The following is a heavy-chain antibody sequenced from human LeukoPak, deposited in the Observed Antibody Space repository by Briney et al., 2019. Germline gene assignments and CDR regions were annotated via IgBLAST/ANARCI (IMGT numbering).Heavy chain of an antibody. CDR1: GYTFTGYY. J-gene: IGHJ5*02. Sequence: ASVKVSCKASGYTFTGYYMHWVRQAPGQGLEWMGIINPGGGSTSYAQKFQGRVTMTRDTSTSTVYMELSSLRSEDTAVYYCAREEGGYCSSTSCPNWFDPWGQGTLVTVSS. CDR3: AREEGGYCSSTSCPNWFDP. D-gene: IGHD2-2*03. V-gene: IGHV1-46*01. CDR2: INPGGGST.